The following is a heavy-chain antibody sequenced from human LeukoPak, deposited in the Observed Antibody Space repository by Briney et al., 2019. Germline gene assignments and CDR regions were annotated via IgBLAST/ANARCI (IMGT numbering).Heavy chain of an antibody. CDR3: ARSNYDFWSGYLYYLDY. D-gene: IGHD3-3*01. CDR2: IKRDGSEK. CDR1: GFTFSTYW. Sequence: GGSLRLSCAASGFTFSTYWMSWVRQAPGKGLEWVANIKRDGSEKYYVDSVKGRFTISRDNAKNSLYLQMNSLRAEDTAVYYCARSNYDFWSGYLYYLDYWGQGTLVTVSS. V-gene: IGHV3-7*01. J-gene: IGHJ4*02.